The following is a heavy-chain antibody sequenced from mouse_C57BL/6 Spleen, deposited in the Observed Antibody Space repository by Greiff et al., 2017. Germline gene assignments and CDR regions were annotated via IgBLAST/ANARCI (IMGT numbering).Heavy chain of an antibody. CDR1: GYTFTSYW. V-gene: IGHV1-55*01. CDR3: ASGYEVPTLFDY. D-gene: IGHD2-10*02. J-gene: IGHJ2*01. Sequence: QVQLQQPGAELVKPGASVKMSCKASGYTFTSYWITWVKQRPGHGLEWIGDIYPGSGSTNYNEKFKSKATLTVDTSSSTAYMQLSSLTSEDSAVYYCASGYEVPTLFDYWGQGTTLTVSS. CDR2: IYPGSGST.